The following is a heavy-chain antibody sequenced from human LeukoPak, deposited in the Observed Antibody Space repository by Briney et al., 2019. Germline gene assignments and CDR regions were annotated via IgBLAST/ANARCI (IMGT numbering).Heavy chain of an antibody. CDR1: GGSFSGDY. CDR2: INHSVIT. Sequence: PSETLSLTCAVYGGSFSGDYWMWIRHTPEKGLEWIGEINHSVITNYNPSFKSRVAISVDTSKNQFSLKLSSVTAADTAIYYCAKAPGWPGGRSGSLLYWGQGNLVSASS. D-gene: IGHD1-26*01. V-gene: IGHV4-34*01. J-gene: IGHJ4*02. CDR3: AKAPGWPGGRSGSLLY.